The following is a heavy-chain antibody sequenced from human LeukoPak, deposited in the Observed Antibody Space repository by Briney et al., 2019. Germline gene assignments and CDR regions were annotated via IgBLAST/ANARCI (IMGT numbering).Heavy chain of an antibody. CDR1: GGSISSDY. Sequence: SEPLSLTCTVSGGSISSDYWSWIRQSAGKGLEWIGRMYASGTTNYNPSLKSRATMSLDTSKNQLSLRLKSVTAADTAVYYCARGAGPFDYWGQGTLVPVSS. CDR2: MYASGTT. J-gene: IGHJ4*02. CDR3: ARGAGPFDY. V-gene: IGHV4-4*07. D-gene: IGHD3-16*01.